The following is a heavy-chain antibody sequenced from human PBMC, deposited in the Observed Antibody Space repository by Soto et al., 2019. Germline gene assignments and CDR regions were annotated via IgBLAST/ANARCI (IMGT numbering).Heavy chain of an antibody. Sequence: ASVKVSCKASGYTFTSYSIHWVRQAPGQGLEWMGKINPGGGSTTYAQKFRGRVTMTRDTSTSTVYMELSSLRSEDTAVYYCVRYSGYGDYYGMDVWGQGTTVTVSS. V-gene: IGHV1-46*01. CDR1: GYTFTSYS. J-gene: IGHJ6*02. D-gene: IGHD5-12*01. CDR3: VRYSGYGDYYGMDV. CDR2: INPGGGST.